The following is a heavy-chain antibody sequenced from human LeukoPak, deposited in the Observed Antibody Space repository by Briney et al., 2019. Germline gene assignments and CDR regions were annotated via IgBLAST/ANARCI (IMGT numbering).Heavy chain of an antibody. CDR3: ARSVRGWFDP. J-gene: IGHJ5*02. CDR1: GYSISSGYY. CDR2: IYHSGST. D-gene: IGHD3-10*01. V-gene: IGHV4-38-2*01. Sequence: SETLSLTCAVSGYSISSGYYRGWIRQPPGKGLEWIGSIYHSGSTYYNPSLKSRVTISVDTSKNQFSLKLSSVTAADTAVYYCARSVRGWFDPWGQGTLVTVSS.